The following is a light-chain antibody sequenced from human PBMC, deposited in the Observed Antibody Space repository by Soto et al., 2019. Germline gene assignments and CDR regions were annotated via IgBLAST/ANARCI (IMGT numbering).Light chain of an antibody. V-gene: IGKV3-15*01. CDR1: QSISRT. Sequence: MVVGQAADARSFSPGERATLSWRASQSISRTLAWYQQKSGQPPRLLVYGASTRASGIPDRFSGSGSGTEFTLSISSLQSEDFAVYYCQQYYNWPRTFGQGTKVDIK. J-gene: IGKJ1*01. CDR3: QQYYNWPRT. CDR2: GAS.